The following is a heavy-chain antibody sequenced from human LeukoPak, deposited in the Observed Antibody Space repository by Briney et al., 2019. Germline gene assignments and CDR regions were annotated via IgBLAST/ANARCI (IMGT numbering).Heavy chain of an antibody. Sequence: ASVKVSCKASGYTFTDYSIHWVRQAPGQGLEWMGWINPKSGGRKYAQKFQGRVTMTRDTSISTAHMELSGLGFDDTAVYYCARNGHISAWSYYYYYVDVWGIGTTVTVSS. CDR3: ARNGHISAWSYYYYYVDV. V-gene: IGHV1-2*02. D-gene: IGHD6-19*01. CDR2: INPKSGGR. J-gene: IGHJ6*03. CDR1: GYTFTDYS.